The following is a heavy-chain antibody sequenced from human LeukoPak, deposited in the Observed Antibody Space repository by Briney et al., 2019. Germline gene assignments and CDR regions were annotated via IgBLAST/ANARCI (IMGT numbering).Heavy chain of an antibody. D-gene: IGHD2-2*01. CDR1: GFTLSTYA. CDR3: ARGPVVPSATYFFDY. J-gene: IGHJ4*02. V-gene: IGHV3-23*01. CDR2: ISGIGGNT. Sequence: PGGSLRLSCAASGFTLSTYAMTWVRQAPGKGVEWVSAISGIGGNTYSADSVKGRFTISRDNSKNTLDLQKNSLTAEDTAVYYCARGPVVPSATYFFDYWGQGTLVVVSS.